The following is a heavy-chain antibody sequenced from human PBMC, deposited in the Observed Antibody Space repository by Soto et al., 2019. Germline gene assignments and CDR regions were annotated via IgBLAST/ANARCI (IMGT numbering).Heavy chain of an antibody. CDR3: ARYIPGVRDYGMYV. CDR2: IGESGTPT. V-gene: IGHV3-23*01. CDR1: GFTFSSYD. D-gene: IGHD2-2*01. Sequence: EVQLLESGGGWVQPGGSLRLSCAASGFTFSSYDMKWVRQAPAKALEWVSLIGESGTPTYYAASVKGRFTISRDNSGHTLCREMSRLSAEDTSLYYCARYIPGVRDYGMYVCGKGTTVTVSS. J-gene: IGHJ6*04.